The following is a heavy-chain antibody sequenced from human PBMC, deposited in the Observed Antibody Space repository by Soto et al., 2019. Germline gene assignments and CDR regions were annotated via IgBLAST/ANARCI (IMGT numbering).Heavy chain of an antibody. V-gene: IGHV1-69*01. Sequence: QVQLVQSGAEVKKPGSSVKVSCKASGGTFSSYAISWVRQAPGQGLEWMGGIIPIFGTANYAQKFQGRVTITADESTSTAYMELSSLRSEDTAVYYCARWAGYCSGGSCYRGGNWFDPWGQGTLVTVSS. J-gene: IGHJ5*02. CDR1: GGTFSSYA. CDR3: ARWAGYCSGGSCYRGGNWFDP. CDR2: IIPIFGTA. D-gene: IGHD2-15*01.